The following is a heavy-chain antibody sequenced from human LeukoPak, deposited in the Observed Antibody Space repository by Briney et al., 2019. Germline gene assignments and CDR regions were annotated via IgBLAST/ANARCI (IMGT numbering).Heavy chain of an antibody. J-gene: IGHJ6*02. CDR2: IYPGDSDT. CDR1: GSCFTSYW. CDR3: ARRGMDV. V-gene: IGHV5-51*01. Sequence: GASLQISCKGSGSCFTSYWVAWVRQLPGKGLEWMGIIYPGDSDTRYSPSFQGQVTISADKSVSTAYLQWSSLKASDTATYYCARRGMDVWGQGTTVTVSS.